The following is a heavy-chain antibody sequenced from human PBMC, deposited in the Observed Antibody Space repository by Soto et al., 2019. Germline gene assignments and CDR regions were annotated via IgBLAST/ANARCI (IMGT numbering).Heavy chain of an antibody. CDR2: IIPIFGTA. CDR3: ARTYLGGIAVAGNFDY. CDR1: GGTFSSYA. D-gene: IGHD6-19*01. V-gene: IGHV1-69*12. Sequence: QVQLVQSGAEVKKPGSSVKVSCKASGGTFSSYAISWVRQAPGQGLEWMGGIIPIFGTANYAQKFQGRVTIPADESTSTAYMELSSLRSEDTAVYYCARTYLGGIAVAGNFDYWGQGTLVTVSS. J-gene: IGHJ4*02.